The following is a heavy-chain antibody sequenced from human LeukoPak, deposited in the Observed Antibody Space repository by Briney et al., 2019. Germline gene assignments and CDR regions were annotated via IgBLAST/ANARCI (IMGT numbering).Heavy chain of an antibody. D-gene: IGHD3-9*01. CDR3: ARVGGIRSRRPPSNTYYDILTGYYPPLYYYYGMDV. CDR2: MNPNSGNT. V-gene: IGHV1-8*01. Sequence: VASVKVSCKASGYTFTSYDINWVRQATGQGLEWMGWMNPNSGNTGYAQKFQGRVTMTRNTSISTAYMELSSLRSEDTAVYYCARVGGIRSRRPPSNTYYDILTGYYPPLYYYYGMDVWGQGTTVTVSS. CDR1: GYTFTSYD. J-gene: IGHJ6*02.